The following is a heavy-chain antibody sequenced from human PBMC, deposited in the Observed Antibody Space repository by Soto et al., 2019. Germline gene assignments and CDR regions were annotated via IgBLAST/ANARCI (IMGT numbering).Heavy chain of an antibody. CDR2: ISAYNGNT. D-gene: IGHD2-2*01. CDR1: GYTFTSYG. CDR3: ARGPYCSSTSCYRPYYGMDV. J-gene: IGHJ6*02. V-gene: IGHV1-18*01. Sequence: VQLVQSGAEVKKPGASVKVSCKASGYTFTSYGISWVRQAPGQGLEWMGWISAYNGNTNYAQKLQGRVTMTTDTSTSTAYMELRSLRSDDTAVYYCARGPYCSSTSCYRPYYGMDVWGQGTTVTVSS.